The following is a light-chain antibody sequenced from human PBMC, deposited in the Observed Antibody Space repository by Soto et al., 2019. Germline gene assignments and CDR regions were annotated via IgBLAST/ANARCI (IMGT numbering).Light chain of an antibody. CDR2: EVV. J-gene: IGLJ7*01. V-gene: IGLV2-14*01. Sequence: QSVLTQPASVSGSPGQSITISCTGADTDIGNYNYVSWYQQFPDTAPKLLIYEVVRRPSGVSDRFSASKSGTTASLTISGLQPEDEAVYYCSSYSYLDIPVLLGGGTQLTVL. CDR3: SSYSYLDIPVL. CDR1: DTDIGNYNY.